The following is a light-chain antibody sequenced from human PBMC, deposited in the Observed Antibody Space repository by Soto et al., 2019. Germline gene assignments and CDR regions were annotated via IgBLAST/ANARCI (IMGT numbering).Light chain of an antibody. CDR2: GAS. CDR3: QQYGTSPGT. V-gene: IGKV3-20*01. Sequence: EIVLTQSPDTLSLSLGERATLSCTASQSISSTQLVWYQQKPGQAPTLLIVGASSRATGIPDRFSGSGSGTDFTLTISGLQPEDFAVYYCQQYGTSPGTFGQGTNVDIK. CDR1: QSISSTQ. J-gene: IGKJ1*01.